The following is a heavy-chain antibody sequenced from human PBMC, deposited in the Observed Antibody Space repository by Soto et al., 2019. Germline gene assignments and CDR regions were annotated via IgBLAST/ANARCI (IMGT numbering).Heavy chain of an antibody. CDR2: IYYSGSS. CDR1: RGCNIGGVYY. J-gene: IGHJ4*02. V-gene: IGHV4-61*08. CDR3: AGGLTTVVCFDD. Sequence: PTSTLALTCTVSRGCNIGGVYYGSWIRQPPGKGLEWIGYIYYSGSSNFNPSLKSRVTMSVDTSKNQFSLKLSSVTAADTAVYYCAGGLTTVVCFDDWGQGTLVTVSS. D-gene: IGHD4-17*01.